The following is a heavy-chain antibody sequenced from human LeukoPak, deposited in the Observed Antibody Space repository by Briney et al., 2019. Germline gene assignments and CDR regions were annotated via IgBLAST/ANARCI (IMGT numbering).Heavy chain of an antibody. CDR2: IDLEEGKK. CDR3: ATPAGGRGMWYFDV. V-gene: IGHV1-24*01. Sequence: ASVKVSCKVSGYALIAVAMHWLRQAPGKGLEWMGGIDLEEGKKINAQKFQGRLSVTEDTSTDTAHMELSNLRSEDTAVYYCATPAGGRGMWYFDVWGRGTLVTVSS. CDR1: GYALIAVA. J-gene: IGHJ2*01. D-gene: IGHD3-10*01.